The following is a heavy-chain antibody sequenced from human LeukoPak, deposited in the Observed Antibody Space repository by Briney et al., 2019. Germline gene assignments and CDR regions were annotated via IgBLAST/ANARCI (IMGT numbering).Heavy chain of an antibody. V-gene: IGHV3-48*03. CDR2: TSSSGTNI. J-gene: IGHJ4*02. CDR1: GFTFGSYE. CDR3: ARMAGRGYYDY. D-gene: IGHD1-26*01. Sequence: GGSLRLSCAASGFTFGSYEMNWVRQAPGKGLEWVSYTSSSGTNIYYADSVKGRFTISRDNAKNSLYLQMNSLRAEDTAVYYCARMAGRGYYDYWGQGTLVTVSS.